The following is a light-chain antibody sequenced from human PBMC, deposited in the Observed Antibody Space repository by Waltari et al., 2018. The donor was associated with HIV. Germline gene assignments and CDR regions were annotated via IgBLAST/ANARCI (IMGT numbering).Light chain of an antibody. V-gene: IGLV4-69*02. Sequence: QLVLTQSPSASASLGASVKLTCPLSSGHTNYAIEWPPQHPEKGPRYLMTLKRDGSHSKGDGIPDRFSGSSSGAERYLIISSLQSEDEADYYCQTWGTGIQVFGGGTKVTVL. CDR1: SGHTNYA. J-gene: IGLJ3*02. CDR3: QTWGTGIQV. CDR2: LKRDGSH.